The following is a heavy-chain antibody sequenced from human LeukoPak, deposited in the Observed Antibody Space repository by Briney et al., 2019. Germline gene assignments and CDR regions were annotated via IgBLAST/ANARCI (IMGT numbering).Heavy chain of an antibody. CDR2: IRYDGSNK. D-gene: IGHD6-6*01. J-gene: IGHJ4*02. V-gene: IGHV3-30*02. Sequence: TGGSLRLSCAASGFTFSSYGMHWVRQAPGKGLEWVAFIRYDGSNKYYADSVKGRFTISRDNSKNTLYLQMNSLRAEDTAVYYCAKGGPYSSSHIDYWGQGTLVTVSS. CDR3: AKGGPYSSSHIDY. CDR1: GFTFSSYG.